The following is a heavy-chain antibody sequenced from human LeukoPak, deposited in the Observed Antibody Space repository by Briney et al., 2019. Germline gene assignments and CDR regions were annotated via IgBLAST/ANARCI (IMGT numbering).Heavy chain of an antibody. CDR2: ISSSSSTI. CDR3: ARMNSGSYSTDDAFDI. V-gene: IGHV3-48*04. CDR1: GFTFSSYS. Sequence: GGSLRLSCAASGFTFSSYSMTWVRQAPGKGLEWVSYISSSSSTIYYADSVKGRFTISRDNAKNSLYLRMNSLRAEDTAVYYCARMNSGSYSTDDAFDIWGQGTMVTVSS. J-gene: IGHJ3*02. D-gene: IGHD1-26*01.